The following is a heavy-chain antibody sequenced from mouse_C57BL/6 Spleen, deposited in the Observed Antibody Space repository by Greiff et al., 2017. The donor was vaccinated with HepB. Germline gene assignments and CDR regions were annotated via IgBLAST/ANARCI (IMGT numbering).Heavy chain of an antibody. D-gene: IGHD2-5*01. CDR1: GYSITSGYY. CDR2: ISYDGSN. Sequence: EVKLVESGPGLVKPSQSLSLTCSVTGYSITSGYYWNWIRQFPGNKLEWMGYISYDGSNNYNPSLKNRISITRDTSKNQCFLKLNSVTTEDTATYYCATYYSNHGGFAYWGQGTLVTVSA. CDR3: ATYYSNHGGFAY. V-gene: IGHV3-6*01. J-gene: IGHJ3*01.